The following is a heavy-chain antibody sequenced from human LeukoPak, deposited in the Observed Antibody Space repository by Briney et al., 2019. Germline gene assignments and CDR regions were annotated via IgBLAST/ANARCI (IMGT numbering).Heavy chain of an antibody. CDR3: GKALRTGMFRGVIDY. Sequence: GGSLRLSCAASEFTFSSYEMNWVRQAPGKGLEWISYISSSGRTKYYADSVKGRFTISRDNSKNMLYLQMYSLRAEDTALYYCGKALRTGMFRGVIDYWGQGTPVTVSS. CDR2: ISSSGRTK. V-gene: IGHV3-48*03. J-gene: IGHJ4*02. CDR1: EFTFSSYE. D-gene: IGHD3-10*01.